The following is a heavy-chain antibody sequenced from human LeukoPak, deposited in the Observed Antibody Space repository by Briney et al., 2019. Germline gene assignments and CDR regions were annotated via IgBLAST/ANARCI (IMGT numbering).Heavy chain of an antibody. D-gene: IGHD3-22*01. CDR1: GYTFTGYY. CDR3: ARDEARYSSGYYPNWFDP. V-gene: IGHV1-2*02. Sequence: ASVKVSCKASGYTFTGYYMHWVRQAPGQGLEWMGWINPNSGGTNYAQKFQGTVTMTRDTSISTAYMELRSLRSDDTAVYYCARDEARYSSGYYPNWFDPWGQGTLVTVSS. J-gene: IGHJ5*02. CDR2: INPNSGGT.